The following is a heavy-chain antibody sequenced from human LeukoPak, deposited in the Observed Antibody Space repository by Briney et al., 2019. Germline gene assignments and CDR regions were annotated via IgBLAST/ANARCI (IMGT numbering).Heavy chain of an antibody. J-gene: IGHJ4*02. CDR3: ARPSGGTPFKRFDY. Sequence: PSETLSLTCTVSGYSISSGYYWGWIRPPPGKGLEWIGSIYHSGSTYYNPSLKSRVTISVDTSKNQFSLKLTSVTAADTAVYYCARPSGGTPFKRFDYWGQGTLVTVSS. CDR1: GYSISSGYY. D-gene: IGHD1-1*01. V-gene: IGHV4-38-2*02. CDR2: IYHSGST.